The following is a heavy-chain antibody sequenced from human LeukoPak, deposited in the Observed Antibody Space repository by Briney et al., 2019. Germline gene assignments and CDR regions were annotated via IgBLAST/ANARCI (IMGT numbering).Heavy chain of an antibody. CDR1: GGSISSSSYY. CDR3: AREHGSGGYYCYMDV. CDR2: IYYSGST. J-gene: IGHJ6*03. D-gene: IGHD6-19*01. V-gene: IGHV4-39*07. Sequence: SETLSLTCTVSGGSISSSSYYWGRIRQPPGKGLEWIGSIYYSGSTYYNPSLKSRVTISVDTSKNQFYLRLTSVTAADTAVYYCAREHGSGGYYCYMDVWGKGTTVTVSS.